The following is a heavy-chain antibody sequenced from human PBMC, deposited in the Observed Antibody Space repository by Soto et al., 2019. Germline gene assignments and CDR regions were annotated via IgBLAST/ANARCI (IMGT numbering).Heavy chain of an antibody. J-gene: IGHJ6*02. V-gene: IGHV1-69*13. Sequence: SSVKVSCKASGGTFSSYAISWVRQSPGQALEWMGGIIPIFGTANYAQKFQGRVTITADESTSTAYMELSSLRSEDTAVYYCARVTYSSSPAYYYYYGMDVWGQGTTVTVSS. CDR2: IIPIFGTA. CDR3: ARVTYSSSPAYYYYYGMDV. D-gene: IGHD6-6*01. CDR1: GGTFSSYA.